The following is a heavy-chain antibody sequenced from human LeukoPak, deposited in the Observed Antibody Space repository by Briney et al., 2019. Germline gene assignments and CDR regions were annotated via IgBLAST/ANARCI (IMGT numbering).Heavy chain of an antibody. CDR1: GGSISSYY. V-gene: IGHV4-59*01. D-gene: IGHD3-22*01. J-gene: IGHJ3*02. Sequence: SEALSLTCTVSGGSISSYYWSWIRQPPGKGLEWIGYIYYSGSTNYNPSLKSRVTISVDTSKNQFSLKLSSVTAADTAVYYCARMWSSGYHDDAFDIWGQGTMVTVSS. CDR2: IYYSGST. CDR3: ARMWSSGYHDDAFDI.